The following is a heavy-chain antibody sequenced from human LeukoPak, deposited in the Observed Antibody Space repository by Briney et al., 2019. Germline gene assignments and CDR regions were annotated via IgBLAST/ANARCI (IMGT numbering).Heavy chain of an antibody. J-gene: IGHJ6*02. V-gene: IGHV3-11*05. CDR1: GFTFSDYY. CDR3: ARDSGDILTSYYPLRLGELSLSRYYGMDV. CDR2: ISSSSRYT. Sequence: GGSLRLSCAASGFTFSDYYMSWIRQAPGKGLEWVSYISSSSRYTNYADSVKGRFTISRDNAKNSLYLQMNSLRAEDTAVYYCARDSGDILTSYYPLRLGELSLSRYYGMDVWGQGTTVTVSS. D-gene: IGHD3-16*02.